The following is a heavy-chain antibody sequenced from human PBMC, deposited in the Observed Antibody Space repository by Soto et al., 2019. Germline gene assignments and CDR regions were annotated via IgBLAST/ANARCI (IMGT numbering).Heavy chain of an antibody. CDR3: ARGPTVTLYYYYYGMDV. Sequence: PVGSLRLSCAASGFTFSSYWMHWVRQAPGKGLVWVSRINSDGSSTSYADPVKGRFTISRDNAKNTLYLQMNSLRAEDTAVYYCARGPTVTLYYYYYGMDVWGQGTTVPVSS. D-gene: IGHD4-17*01. CDR2: INSDGSST. CDR1: GFTFSSYW. J-gene: IGHJ6*02. V-gene: IGHV3-74*01.